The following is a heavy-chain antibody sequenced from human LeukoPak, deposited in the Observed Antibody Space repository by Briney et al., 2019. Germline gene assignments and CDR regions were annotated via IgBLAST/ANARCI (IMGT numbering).Heavy chain of an antibody. CDR3: ARLSYCGGDCYYSSYFDY. CDR2: INTNTGNP. V-gene: IGHV7-4-1*02. CDR1: GYTFTSYA. J-gene: IGHJ4*02. D-gene: IGHD2-21*02. Sequence: ASVKVSCKASGYTFTSYAMNWVRQAPGQGLEWMGWINTNTGNPTYAQGFTGRFVFSLDTSVSTAYLQISSLKAEDTAVYYCARLSYCGGDCYYSSYFDYWGQGTLVTVSS.